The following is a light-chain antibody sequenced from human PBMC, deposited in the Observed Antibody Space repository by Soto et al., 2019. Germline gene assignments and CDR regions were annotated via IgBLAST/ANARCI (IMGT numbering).Light chain of an antibody. CDR1: ESVSSN. CDR3: QLYGTTTYT. CDR2: GSS. J-gene: IGKJ2*01. V-gene: IGKV3-15*01. Sequence: EIVMTQSPATLSVSPGERGTLSCRASESVSSNLAWYQQKTGQAPRLLIYGSSTRATGIPARFSGSGSKTDFTLAISRLEPEDFGVYYCQLYGTTTYTFGQGTKLEIK.